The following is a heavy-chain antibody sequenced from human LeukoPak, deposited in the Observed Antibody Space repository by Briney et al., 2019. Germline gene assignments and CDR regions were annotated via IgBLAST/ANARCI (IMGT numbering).Heavy chain of an antibody. CDR1: GFTFSDYY. Sequence: KSGGSLRLSCAASGFTFSDYYMSWIRQAPGKGLEWVSNISSSSSYTNHADSVKGRFTISRDNAKNSLYLQMNSLRAEDTAVYYCARGIVVAAPVYWGQGTLVTVSS. CDR2: ISSSSSYT. CDR3: ARGIVVAAPVY. J-gene: IGHJ4*02. D-gene: IGHD6-19*01. V-gene: IGHV3-11*06.